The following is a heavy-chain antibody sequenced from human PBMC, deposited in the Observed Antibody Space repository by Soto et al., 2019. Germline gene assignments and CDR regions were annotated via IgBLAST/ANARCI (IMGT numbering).Heavy chain of an antibody. J-gene: IGHJ6*03. Sequence: QSQTLSLPCAVYGGSFRGYYWSWIRQPPGKGLEWIGEINHSGSTNYNPSLKSRVTISVDTSKNQFALKLGSVTAADTAVYYCARGYPGEYCSSTSCPTYYYYYYMDVWGKGTTVTVSS. CDR1: GGSFRGYY. CDR2: INHSGST. CDR3: ARGYPGEYCSSTSCPTYYYYYYMDV. V-gene: IGHV4-34*01. D-gene: IGHD2-2*01.